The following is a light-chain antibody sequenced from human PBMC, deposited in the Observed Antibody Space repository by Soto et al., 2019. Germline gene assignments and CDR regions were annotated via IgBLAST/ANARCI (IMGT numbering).Light chain of an antibody. J-gene: IGKJ1*01. V-gene: IGKV1-39*01. Sequence: DIQMTQSPSSLSASVEDRVIITCRASQSISNHLNWYQQKPGKAPKLLIFAASSLQSGVPSRFSGSRSGPDFNLTISSLQPEDFATYYCQQSYSSPPTFRQGTKVEIK. CDR2: AAS. CDR3: QQSYSSPPT. CDR1: QSISNH.